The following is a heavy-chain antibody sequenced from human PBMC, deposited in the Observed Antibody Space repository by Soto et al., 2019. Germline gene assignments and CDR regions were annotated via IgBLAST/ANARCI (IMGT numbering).Heavy chain of an antibody. CDR3: AKRERASGDFDY. CDR1: GFTFSSYA. D-gene: IGHD7-27*01. Sequence: EVQLLESGGGLVQPGGSLRLSCVASGFTFSSYAMSWVRQAPGKGLEWVSSISGSGGSTYHADSVKGRFTISRDNSKNTLYLQMNSLRVEDTAVYYCAKRERASGDFDYWGQGTLVTVSS. J-gene: IGHJ4*02. CDR2: ISGSGGST. V-gene: IGHV3-23*01.